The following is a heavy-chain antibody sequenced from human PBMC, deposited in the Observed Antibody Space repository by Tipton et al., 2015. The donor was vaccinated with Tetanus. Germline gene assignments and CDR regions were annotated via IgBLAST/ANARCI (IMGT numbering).Heavy chain of an antibody. CDR2: IYDSGTT. V-gene: IGHV4-31*03. CDR1: GGSISSGGYY. D-gene: IGHD6-19*01. J-gene: IGHJ4*02. CDR3: ARERVNLAVAAGFDC. Sequence: LRLSCTVSGGSISSGGYYWSWIRQHPGKGLEWIGYIYDSGTTYYNPSLKSRITISVDTSKNQFSLKLSSVTDADAAVYYCARERVNLAVAAGFDCWGQGALVTGSS.